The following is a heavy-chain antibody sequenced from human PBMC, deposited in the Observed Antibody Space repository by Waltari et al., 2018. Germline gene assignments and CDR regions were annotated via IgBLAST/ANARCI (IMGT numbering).Heavy chain of an antibody. Sequence: EVQLVESGGGLVQPGGSLRLSCAASGFTFSSYSMNWVRQAPGKGREWVSYMSSSRSTIYYADSVKGRFTISRDNAKNSLYLQMNSLRAEDTAVYYCARGPVAGTGFDYWGQGTLVTVSS. CDR2: MSSSRSTI. D-gene: IGHD6-19*01. V-gene: IGHV3-48*01. J-gene: IGHJ4*02. CDR3: ARGPVAGTGFDY. CDR1: GFTFSSYS.